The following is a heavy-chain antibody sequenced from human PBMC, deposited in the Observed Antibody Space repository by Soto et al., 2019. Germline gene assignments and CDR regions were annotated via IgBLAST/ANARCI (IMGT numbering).Heavy chain of an antibody. CDR2: ISWDGGKT. V-gene: IGHV3-43*01. Sequence: EVQLVESGGVVVQPGESLRLSCAASGFTFDDYSMHWVRQAPGKGLEWVSLISWDGGKTYYADSVKGRFTISRDNSKNSLHLQMNSLRTEDTALYYCAKDTFMAFGLDVWGQGTTVTVSS. D-gene: IGHD3-10*01. J-gene: IGHJ6*02. CDR1: GFTFDDYS. CDR3: AKDTFMAFGLDV.